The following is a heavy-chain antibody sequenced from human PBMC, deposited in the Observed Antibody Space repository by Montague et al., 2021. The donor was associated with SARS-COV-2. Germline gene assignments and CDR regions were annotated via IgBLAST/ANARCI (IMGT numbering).Heavy chain of an antibody. Sequence: SETLSLTCTVSDGSISSSSYYWGWIRQPPGKGLEWIGSIYYSGSTYYNPSLKSRVTISVDTSKNQFSLKLSSVTAADTAVYYCARGYGDYGSGYYYGMDVWGQGTTVTVSS. V-gene: IGHV4-39*07. D-gene: IGHD4-17*01. CDR1: DGSISSSSYY. J-gene: IGHJ6*02. CDR3: ARGYGDYGSGYYYGMDV. CDR2: IYYSGST.